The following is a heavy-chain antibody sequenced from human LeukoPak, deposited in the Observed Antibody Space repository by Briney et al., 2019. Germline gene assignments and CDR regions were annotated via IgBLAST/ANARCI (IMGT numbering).Heavy chain of an antibody. V-gene: IGHV3-21*01. CDR3: ARDRSPIAAAGTGFDY. D-gene: IGHD6-13*01. Sequence: GRSLRLSCAASGFTFSSYSMNWVRQAPGHGLEWGSSISSSSSYIYYADSVKGRFTISRDNAKNSLYLQMNSPRAEDTALYYCARDRSPIAAAGTGFDYWGQGTLVTVSS. J-gene: IGHJ4*02. CDR1: GFTFSSYS. CDR2: ISSSSSYI.